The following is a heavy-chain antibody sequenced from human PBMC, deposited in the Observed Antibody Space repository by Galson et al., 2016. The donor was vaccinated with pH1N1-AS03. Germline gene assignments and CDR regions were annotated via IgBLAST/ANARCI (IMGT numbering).Heavy chain of an antibody. D-gene: IGHD6-25*01. CDR2: VNPSAGTA. V-gene: IGHV1-46*01. J-gene: IGHJ4*02. CDR3: ARMATEGIIIAAAPFDY. CDR1: GYIFTSHY. Sequence: SVKVSCKASGYIFTSHYMHWVRQAPGQGLEWVGIVNPSAGTAMYAQKFQGRVSMSRDTSTSSVYMEVTSLRSEDTAMYFCARMATEGIIIAAAPFDYWGQGTLVTVSS.